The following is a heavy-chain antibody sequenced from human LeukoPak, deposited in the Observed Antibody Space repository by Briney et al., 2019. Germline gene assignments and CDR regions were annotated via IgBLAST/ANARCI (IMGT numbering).Heavy chain of an antibody. CDR1: GFTFSDYY. D-gene: IGHD3-22*01. Sequence: GGSLRLSCAASGFTFSDYYMSWIRQAPGKGLEWVSYISSSGSTMYYADSVKGRFTISRDNAKNSLYLQMNSLRAEDTAVYYCARGAGYDSSGYRPGFIDYWGQGTLVTVSS. V-gene: IGHV3-11*01. CDR3: ARGAGYDSSGYRPGFIDY. J-gene: IGHJ4*02. CDR2: ISSSGSTM.